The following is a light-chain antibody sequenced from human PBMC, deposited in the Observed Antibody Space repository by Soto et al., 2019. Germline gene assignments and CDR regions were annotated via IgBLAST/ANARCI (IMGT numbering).Light chain of an antibody. V-gene: IGKV1-12*01. J-gene: IGKJ4*01. CDR2: AAS. CDR3: QQTDNFPLT. CDR1: QGITRW. Sequence: DIQMTQSPSTVSASVGDRVTITCRASQGITRWLAWYQQKPGKAPRLLIYAASNLHSGIPSRFSGSGSGTDFTLTISSLQPEDFAIYYCQQTDNFPLTFGGGPKVDIK.